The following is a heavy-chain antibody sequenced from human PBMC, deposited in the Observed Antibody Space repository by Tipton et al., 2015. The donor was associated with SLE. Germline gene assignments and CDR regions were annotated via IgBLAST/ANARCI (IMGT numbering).Heavy chain of an antibody. CDR3: ARDMTTVTAWFDP. D-gene: IGHD4-17*01. CDR1: GGSISSSTYY. J-gene: IGHJ5*02. CDR2: IYYSGST. V-gene: IGHV4-31*03. Sequence: TLSLTCTVSGGSISSSTYYWGWIRQHPGKGLEWIGYIYYSGSTYYNPSLKSRVTISVDTSKNQFSLKLSSVTAADTAVYYCARDMTTVTAWFDPWGQGTLVTVSS.